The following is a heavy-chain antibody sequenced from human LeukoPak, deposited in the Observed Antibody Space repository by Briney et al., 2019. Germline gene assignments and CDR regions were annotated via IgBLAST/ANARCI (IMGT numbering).Heavy chain of an antibody. V-gene: IGHV3-64*01. Sequence: GGSLRLSCAASGFTFSNYAMHWVRQAPGKGLEYVSSISNNGLSTYYANSVKGRFTISRDNSKNTLYLQMGSLRAEDMAVYYCARAQIVGPQGRYFDYWGQGTLVTVSS. CDR3: ARAQIVGPQGRYFDY. CDR2: ISNNGLST. D-gene: IGHD1-26*01. CDR1: GFTFSNYA. J-gene: IGHJ4*02.